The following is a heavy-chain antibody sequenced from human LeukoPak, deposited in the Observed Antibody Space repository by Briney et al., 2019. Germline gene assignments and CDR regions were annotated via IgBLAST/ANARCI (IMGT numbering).Heavy chain of an antibody. CDR2: INAGNGNT. CDR3: ARSKMMGVVPAAIDY. D-gene: IGHD2-2*01. Sequence: ASVKVSCKASGYTFTSYAMHWVRQAPGQRLEWMGWINAGNGNTKYSQKCQGRVTITRDTSASTAYMELSSLTSEDTAVYYCARSKMMGVVPAAIDYWGQGTLVTVSS. J-gene: IGHJ4*02. V-gene: IGHV1-3*01. CDR1: GYTFTSYA.